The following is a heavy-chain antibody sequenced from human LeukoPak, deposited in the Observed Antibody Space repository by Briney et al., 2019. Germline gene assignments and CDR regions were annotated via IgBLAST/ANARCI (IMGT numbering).Heavy chain of an antibody. CDR2: ISSSSSYI. CDR3: ARDQGRYGDYRFDP. V-gene: IGHV3-21*01. J-gene: IGHJ5*02. CDR1: GFTFSSYS. D-gene: IGHD4-17*01. Sequence: PGGSLRLSCAASGFTFSSYSMNWARQAPGKGLEWVSSISSSSSYIYYADSVKGRFTISRDNAKNSLYLQMNSLRAEDTAVYYCARDQGRYGDYRFDPWGQGTLVTVSS.